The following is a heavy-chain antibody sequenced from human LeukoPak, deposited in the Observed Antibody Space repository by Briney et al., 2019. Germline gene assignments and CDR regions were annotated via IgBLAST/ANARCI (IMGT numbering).Heavy chain of an antibody. CDR3: AKGGPFGVLTPYYDY. Sequence: PGGSLRLSCAASRFSFSNYAMSWVRQAPGKGLEWVSTISGSGGSTYYADSVKGRFTISRDNSKNTLYLQMNSLRAEDTAVYYCAKGGPFGVLTPYYDYWGQGTLVTVSS. CDR2: ISGSGGST. CDR1: RFSFSNYA. V-gene: IGHV3-23*01. D-gene: IGHD3-3*01. J-gene: IGHJ4*02.